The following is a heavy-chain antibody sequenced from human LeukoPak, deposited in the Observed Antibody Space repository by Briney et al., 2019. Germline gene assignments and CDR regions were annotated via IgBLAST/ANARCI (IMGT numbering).Heavy chain of an antibody. J-gene: IGHJ5*02. CDR3: ARRKGRYCSSTSRLATWFDP. CDR1: GNSFTSYW. V-gene: IGHV5-51*01. Sequence: GESLKISCKGSGNSFTSYWIGWVRQMPGKGLEWMGIIYPGDSDTRYSPSFQGQVTISADRSISTAYLRWSSLKASDTAMYYCARRKGRYCSSTSRLATWFDPWGQGTLVTVSS. D-gene: IGHD2-2*01. CDR2: IYPGDSDT.